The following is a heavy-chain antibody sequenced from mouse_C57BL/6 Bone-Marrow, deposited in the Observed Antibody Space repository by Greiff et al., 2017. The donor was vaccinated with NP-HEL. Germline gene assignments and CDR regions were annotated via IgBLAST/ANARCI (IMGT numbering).Heavy chain of an antibody. J-gene: IGHJ2*01. CDR3: AREAYFDN. CDR2: ILPGSGST. CDR1: AYTFPGYW. D-gene: IGHD3-2*02. Sequence: QVQLQQPGAELLKPGASVKLSCKAPAYTFPGYWLEWVKPRPGHGLEWIGEILPGSGSTNYNEKFKGKATFTADTSSNTAYMQLSSLPTEDSSVYYSAREAYFDNRGQGTTLAGSS. V-gene: IGHV1-9*01.